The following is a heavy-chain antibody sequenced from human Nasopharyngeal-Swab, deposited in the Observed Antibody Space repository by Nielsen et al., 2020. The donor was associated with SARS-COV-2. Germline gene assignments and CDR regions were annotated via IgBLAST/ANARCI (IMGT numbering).Heavy chain of an antibody. Sequence: GGSLRLSCAASGLTFSSYAMSWVRQAPGKGLEWVSTMSGSGGSTYYADSVKGRFTISRDNSENTLSLQMNSLRAEDTALYYCAKGTDSDYDFWSGYPTTLDSWCQGTLVTVSS. J-gene: IGHJ4*02. CDR2: MSGSGGST. V-gene: IGHV3-23*01. CDR3: AKGTDSDYDFWSGYPTTLDS. D-gene: IGHD3-3*01. CDR1: GLTFSSYA.